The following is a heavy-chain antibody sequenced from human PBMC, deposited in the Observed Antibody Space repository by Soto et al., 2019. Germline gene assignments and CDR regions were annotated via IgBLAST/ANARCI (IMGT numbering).Heavy chain of an antibody. J-gene: IGHJ3*02. Sequence: GGSLRLSCAASGFTFSSYAMHWVRQAPGKGLEYVSAISSNGGSTYYANSVKGRFTISRDNSKNTLYLQMGSLRAEDMAVYYCARDTAAADAFDIWGQGTMVTVSS. CDR2: ISSNGGST. CDR1: GFTFSSYA. D-gene: IGHD6-13*01. V-gene: IGHV3-64*01. CDR3: ARDTAAADAFDI.